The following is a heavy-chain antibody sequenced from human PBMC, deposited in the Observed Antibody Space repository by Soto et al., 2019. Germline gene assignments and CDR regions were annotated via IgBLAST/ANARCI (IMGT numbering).Heavy chain of an antibody. CDR2: IYWDDDK. CDR3: AHGRINAFDI. V-gene: IGHV2-5*02. Sequence: GLDLEWLALIYWDDDKRYSPSLKSRLTITKDTSKNQVVLTMTNMDPVDTATYYCAHGRINAFDIWGQGTMVTVSS. J-gene: IGHJ3*02. D-gene: IGHD2-15*01.